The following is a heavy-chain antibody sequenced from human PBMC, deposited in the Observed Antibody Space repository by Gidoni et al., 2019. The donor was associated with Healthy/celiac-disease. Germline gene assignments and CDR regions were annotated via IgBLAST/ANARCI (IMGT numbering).Heavy chain of an antibody. J-gene: IGHJ6*02. CDR2: IYTSGST. V-gene: IGHV4-4*07. CDR1: GGSISSYY. Sequence: QVQLQESGPGLVKPSETLSLTCTVSGGSISSYYWSWIRQPAGKGLEWIGRIYTSGSTNYNPSLKSRVTMSVDTSKNQFSLKLSSVTAADTAVYYCARDWVIVGADRAYYYYYGMDVWGQGTTVTVSS. D-gene: IGHD1-26*01. CDR3: ARDWVIVGADRAYYYYYGMDV.